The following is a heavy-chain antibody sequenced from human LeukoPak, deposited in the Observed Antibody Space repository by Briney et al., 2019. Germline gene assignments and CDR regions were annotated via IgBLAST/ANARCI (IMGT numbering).Heavy chain of an antibody. Sequence: SETLSLTCAVSGGSISSGGYSWSWIRQPPGKGLERIGYIYHSGSTYYNPSLKSRVTISVDRSKNQFSLKLSSVTAADTAVYYCASSPLRYFDWLWPDAFDIWGQGTMVTVSS. V-gene: IGHV4-30-2*01. CDR2: IYHSGST. D-gene: IGHD3-9*01. CDR3: ASSPLRYFDWLWPDAFDI. J-gene: IGHJ3*02. CDR1: GGSISSGGYS.